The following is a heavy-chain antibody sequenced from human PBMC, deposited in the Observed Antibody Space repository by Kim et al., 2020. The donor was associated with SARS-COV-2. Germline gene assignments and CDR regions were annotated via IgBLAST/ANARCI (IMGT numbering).Heavy chain of an antibody. V-gene: IGHV3-23*01. Sequence: DSVRARFTVSRENADNTLYLKMNSLRAEDTALYYCAKDHESSGWPTFDYWGQGTLVTVSS. CDR3: AKDHESSGWPTFDY. D-gene: IGHD3-22*01. J-gene: IGHJ4*02.